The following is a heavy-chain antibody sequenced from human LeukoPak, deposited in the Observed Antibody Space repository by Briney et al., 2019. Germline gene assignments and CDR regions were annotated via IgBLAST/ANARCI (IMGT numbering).Heavy chain of an antibody. CDR3: VKGSNLRYFDWLSDY. CDR2: ISSNGCST. D-gene: IGHD3-9*01. Sequence: GGSLRLSCSASGFTFSSYAMHWVRQAPGKGLEYVSSISSNGCSTYYADSVKGRFTISRDNSKNTLYLQMSSLRAEDTAVYYCVKGSNLRYFDWLSDYWGQGTLVAVSS. V-gene: IGHV3-64D*09. CDR1: GFTFSSYA. J-gene: IGHJ4*02.